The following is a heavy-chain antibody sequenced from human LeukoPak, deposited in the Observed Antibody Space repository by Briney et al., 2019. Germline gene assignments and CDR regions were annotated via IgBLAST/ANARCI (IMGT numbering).Heavy chain of an antibody. D-gene: IGHD3-10*01. CDR2: IRYDGSNK. CDR3: AKTGGSESFYPYYFDN. V-gene: IGHV3-30*02. J-gene: IGHJ4*02. Sequence: PGGSLRLSCAASGFTFNTFGMYWVRQAPGKGPEWVAFIRYDGSNKNYADSVKGRFTISRDNSKNTLFLQMSSLRPEDTAIYYCAKTGGSESFYPYYFDNWGQGTLVSVSS. CDR1: GFTFNTFG.